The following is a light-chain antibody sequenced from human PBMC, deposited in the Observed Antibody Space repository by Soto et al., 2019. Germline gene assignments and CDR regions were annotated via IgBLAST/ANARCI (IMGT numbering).Light chain of an antibody. CDR2: KAS. V-gene: IGKV1-5*03. CDR1: HSISSW. J-gene: IGKJ1*01. CDR3: QHYNSYSEA. Sequence: DIQMTQSPSTLSASVGDRVTITCRASHSISSWLAWYQQKPGKAPKLLISKASSLESGVPSRFSGSGSGTEFTLTISSLQPDDFATYYCQHYNSYSEAFGQGTKVDIK.